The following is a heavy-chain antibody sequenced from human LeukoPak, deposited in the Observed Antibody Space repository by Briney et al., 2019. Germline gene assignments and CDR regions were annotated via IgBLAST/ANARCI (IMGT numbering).Heavy chain of an antibody. V-gene: IGHV3-23*01. J-gene: IGHJ4*02. Sequence: PGGSLRLSCAASGFTFSSYGMSWVRQAPGKGLEWVSGISGSGGSTYYADSVKGRFTISRDNAKNSLYLQMNSLRAEDTAVYYCARGGATVTTWYFDYWGQGTLVTVSS. D-gene: IGHD4-17*01. CDR3: ARGGATVTTWYFDY. CDR1: GFTFSSYG. CDR2: ISGSGGST.